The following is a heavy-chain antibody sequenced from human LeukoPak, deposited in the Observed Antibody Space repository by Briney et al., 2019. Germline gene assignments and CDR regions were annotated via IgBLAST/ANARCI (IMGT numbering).Heavy chain of an antibody. Sequence: GGSLRLSCAASGFTFSSYAMSWVRQAPGKGLEWVSDISGSGAGTYYADSVKGRFTISRDNSKNTLYLQIYSLRVEDTAVYYCARGATVTAWYHFDYWGQGTLITVSS. D-gene: IGHD4-11*01. J-gene: IGHJ4*02. CDR2: ISGSGAGT. CDR3: ARGATVTAWYHFDY. V-gene: IGHV3-23*01. CDR1: GFTFSSYA.